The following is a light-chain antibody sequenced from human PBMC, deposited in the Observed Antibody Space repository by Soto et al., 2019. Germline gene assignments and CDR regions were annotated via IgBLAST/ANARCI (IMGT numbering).Light chain of an antibody. Sequence: EIVLTQSPATLSLSPGERATLSCRASQSVSRYLAWYQQKPGQAHRLLIYDASNRATGIQARFSGSGSGTDFTLTIRSLEPEEFAVYYCKQRQSWPRTFGQGTKVDI. V-gene: IGKV3-11*01. J-gene: IGKJ1*01. CDR1: QSVSRY. CDR3: KQRQSWPRT. CDR2: DAS.